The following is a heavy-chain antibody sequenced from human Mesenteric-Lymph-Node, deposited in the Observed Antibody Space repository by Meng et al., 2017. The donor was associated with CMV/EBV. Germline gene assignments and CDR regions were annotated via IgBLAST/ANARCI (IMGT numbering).Heavy chain of an antibody. CDR3: AQGGACARTGRGCSFDS. D-gene: IGHD3-10*01. CDR1: RGILNNHG. J-gene: IGHJ3*02. Sequence: SVKVSCKASRGILNNHGISWLRQAPGQRPEWMGGFTAAFDMTDYAPRFQGRLTIIADKSTSTAYMELDSLRSDDTAVYYCAQGGACARTGRGCSFDSWGQETMVTVSS. V-gene: IGHV1-69*10. CDR2: FTAAFDMT.